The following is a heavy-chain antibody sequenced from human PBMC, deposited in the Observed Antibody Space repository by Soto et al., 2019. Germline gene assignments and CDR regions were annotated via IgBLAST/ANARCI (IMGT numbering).Heavy chain of an antibody. J-gene: IGHJ6*02. V-gene: IGHV4-4*07. Sequence: PSETLSLTCTVSGGSISSYYWSWIRQPAGKGLEWIGRIYTSGSTNYNPSLKSRVTMSVDTSKNPFSLKLSSVTAADTAVYYCARGDYYDSSGYYAPYYYGMDVWGLGTTVTVSS. CDR1: GGSISSYY. CDR3: ARGDYYDSSGYYAPYYYGMDV. D-gene: IGHD3-22*01. CDR2: IYTSGST.